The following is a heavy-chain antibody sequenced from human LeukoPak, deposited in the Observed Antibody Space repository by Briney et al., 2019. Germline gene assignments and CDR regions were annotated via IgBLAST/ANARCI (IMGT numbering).Heavy chain of an antibody. Sequence: SVKVSCKASGGTFSSYTISWVRQAPGQGLEWMGRIIPILGIANYAQKFQGRVTITADKSTSTAYMELSSLRSEDTAVYYCARAPGISQAADYWGQGTLVTVFS. V-gene: IGHV1-69*02. CDR2: IIPILGIA. CDR3: ARAPGISQAADY. CDR1: GGTFSSYT. J-gene: IGHJ4*02. D-gene: IGHD2-15*01.